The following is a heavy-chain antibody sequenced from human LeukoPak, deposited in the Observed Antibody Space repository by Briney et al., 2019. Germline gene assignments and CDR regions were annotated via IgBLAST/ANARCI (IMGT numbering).Heavy chain of an antibody. CDR3: ARVSSSWYYFDY. CDR2: IIPIFGTA. Sequence: ASVNASCKASGGTFSSYAISWVRQAPGQGLEWMGGIIPIFGTANYAQKFQGRVTITADESTSTAYMELSSLRSEDTAVYYCARVSSSWYYFDYWGQGTLVTVSS. J-gene: IGHJ4*02. V-gene: IGHV1-69*13. CDR1: GGTFSSYA. D-gene: IGHD6-13*01.